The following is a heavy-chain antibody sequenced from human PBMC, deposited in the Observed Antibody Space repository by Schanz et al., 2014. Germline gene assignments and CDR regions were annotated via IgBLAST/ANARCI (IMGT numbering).Heavy chain of an antibody. V-gene: IGHV3-23*04. J-gene: IGHJ4*02. CDR3: AKSLESCPGGRCSRGYFDY. D-gene: IGHD2-8*02. Sequence: VQLVESGGGVVQPGRSLRLSCAASGFTFSSYWMHWVRQVPGKGLEWVSLISDSGDTAYYADSVKGRFTISRDNFKGALYLQMSSLRAEDTAVYYCAKSLESCPGGRCSRGYFDYWGQGTLVTVSS. CDR2: ISDSGDTA. CDR1: GFTFSSYW.